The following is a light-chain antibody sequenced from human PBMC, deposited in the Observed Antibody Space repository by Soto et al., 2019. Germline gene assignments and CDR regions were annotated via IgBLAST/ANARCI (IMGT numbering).Light chain of an antibody. CDR2: EVS. CDR1: SSDVGNYKY. CDR3: QSYDSSLSGSRV. Sequence: QSVLTQPASVSGSPGQSITISCTGTSSDVGNYKYVSWYQQHPGKAPKLMIYEVSNRPSGVSNRFSGSKSGNTASLTISGLQAEDETDYYCQSYDSSLSGSRVFGTGTKVTV. J-gene: IGLJ1*01. V-gene: IGLV2-14*01.